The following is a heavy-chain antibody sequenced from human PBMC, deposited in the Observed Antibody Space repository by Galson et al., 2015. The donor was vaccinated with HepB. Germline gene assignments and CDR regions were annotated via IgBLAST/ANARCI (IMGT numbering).Heavy chain of an antibody. CDR1: GFTFSSYS. V-gene: IGHV3-48*02. CDR2: IRSSSSII. Sequence: SLRLSCAASGFTFSSYSMNWVRQAPGRGLEWVSHIRSSSSIILYADSVKGRFTISRDNAKNSLYLQMNSLRDEDTAVYYCAREVPDPRAAPFDYWGQGTLVTVSS. J-gene: IGHJ4*02. CDR3: AREVPDPRAAPFDY. D-gene: IGHD6-13*01.